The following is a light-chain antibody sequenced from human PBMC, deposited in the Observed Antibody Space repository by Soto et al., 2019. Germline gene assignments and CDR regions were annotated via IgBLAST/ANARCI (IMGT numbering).Light chain of an antibody. CDR1: RSNIGSNH. CDR2: RSD. V-gene: IGLV1-47*01. Sequence: QSVLTQPPSTSGTPGQRITISCSGSRSNIGSNHVYWYQQFPGMAPKLLMYRSDQRPTGVPDRFSGSKSGTSASLAISGLRSDDEADYYCSARDDSLSGVVFGGRTKLTVL. J-gene: IGLJ2*01. CDR3: SARDDSLSGVV.